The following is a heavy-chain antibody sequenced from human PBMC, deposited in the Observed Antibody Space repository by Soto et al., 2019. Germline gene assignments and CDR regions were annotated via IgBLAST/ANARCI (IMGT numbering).Heavy chain of an antibody. D-gene: IGHD6-19*01. J-gene: IGHJ4*02. CDR1: GAYVTSTGYY. V-gene: IGHV4-30-4*01. CDR2: ILHNGNA. CDR3: ARVSAVSAEYYFDY. Sequence: QVQLRESGPGLMRPSQTLSLTCTVSGAYVTSTGYYWTWIRQSPGKGLECLGYILHNGNADYSPSLETRLSISLDSSKNQFSPKVNSVSAADTAIYFCARVSAVSAEYYFDYWGQGALVTVSS.